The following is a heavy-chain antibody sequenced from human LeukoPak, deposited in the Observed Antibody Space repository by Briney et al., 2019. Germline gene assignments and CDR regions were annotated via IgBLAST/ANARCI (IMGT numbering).Heavy chain of an antibody. CDR3: AGSYYYYMDV. V-gene: IGHV4-59*01. Sequence: SETLSLTCTVSGGSISNYYWSWIQQPPGKGLEWTGYISYIGSTNYSPSLKSRVTISEDTSKNQFSLKLSSVTAADTAVYYCAGSYYYYMDVWGKGTTVTVSS. CDR2: ISYIGST. J-gene: IGHJ6*03. CDR1: GGSISNYY.